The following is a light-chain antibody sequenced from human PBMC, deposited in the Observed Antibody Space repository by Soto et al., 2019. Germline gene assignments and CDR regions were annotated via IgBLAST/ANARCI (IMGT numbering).Light chain of an antibody. CDR3: NSYTGSNNFGV. CDR2: DVS. J-gene: IGLJ2*01. V-gene: IGLV2-8*01. Sequence: QSALTQPPSASGSPGQSVTISCTGTSSDVGGYNYVSWYQQHPGKAPKLMIYDVSKRPSGVPNRFSGSKSGNTASLTVSGPQADDEADYYCNSYTGSNNFGVFGGGTKVTVL. CDR1: SSDVGGYNY.